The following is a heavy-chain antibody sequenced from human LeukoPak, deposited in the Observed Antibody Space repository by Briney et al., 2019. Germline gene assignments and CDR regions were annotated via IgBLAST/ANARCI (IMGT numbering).Heavy chain of an antibody. J-gene: IGHJ4*02. CDR2: ISGSGGST. Sequence: GGSLRLSCAASGFTFSSYAMSWVRQAPGKGLEWVSAISGSGGSTYYAESVKGRFTLSTDNSKNTLYLQMNSLRAEDTAVYYCACRPSDIRYYGVFDFWGQGSLVTVSS. CDR1: GFTFSSYA. CDR3: ACRPSDIRYYGVFDF. V-gene: IGHV3-23*01. D-gene: IGHD3-10*01.